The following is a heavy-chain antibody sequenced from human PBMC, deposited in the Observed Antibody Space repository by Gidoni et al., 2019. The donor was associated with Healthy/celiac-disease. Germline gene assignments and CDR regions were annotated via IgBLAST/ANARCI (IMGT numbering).Heavy chain of an antibody. D-gene: IGHD6-25*01. CDR1: GYTVTSYG. J-gene: IGHJ5*02. V-gene: IGHV1-18*01. CDR2: ISAYNVNP. CDR3: ARDEDNAALPFDP. Sequence: VQLVQSGAEVKKPGASVKVCCKAAGYTVTSYGISWVRQAPGQGLEWMGWISAYNVNPTYAQQLQGIFTMPTDTSTSTAYLALRSLRSDDTAVYYCARDEDNAALPFDPWVQGTLVTVSS.